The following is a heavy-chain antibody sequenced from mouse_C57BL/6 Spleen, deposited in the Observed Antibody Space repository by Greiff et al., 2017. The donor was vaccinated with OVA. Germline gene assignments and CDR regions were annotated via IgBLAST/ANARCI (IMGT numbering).Heavy chain of an antibody. Sequence: VQLQQSGPELVKPGASVKISCKASGYSFTGYYMNWVKQSPEKSLEWIGEINPSTGGTTYNQKFKAKATLTVDKSYSTAYMQLKSQTSEDSAVYYCARYDYDSWFAYWGQGTLVTVSA. CDR3: ARYDYDSWFAY. CDR2: INPSTGGT. J-gene: IGHJ3*01. D-gene: IGHD2-4*01. CDR1: GYSFTGYY. V-gene: IGHV1-42*01.